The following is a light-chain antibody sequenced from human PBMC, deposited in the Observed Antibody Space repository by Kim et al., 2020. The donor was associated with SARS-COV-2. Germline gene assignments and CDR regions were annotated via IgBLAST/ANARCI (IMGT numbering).Light chain of an antibody. Sequence: QSALTQPASVSGSPGQSITISCTGTNSDVGGYNYVSWYQQHPGKAPKLMIYDVTERPSGVSNRFSGSKSGNTASLTISVVQAEDEADYYCSSYTGSGTFAGIFGGGTQLTVL. J-gene: IGLJ2*01. CDR3: SSYTGSGTFAGI. V-gene: IGLV2-14*03. CDR1: NSDVGGYNY. CDR2: DVT.